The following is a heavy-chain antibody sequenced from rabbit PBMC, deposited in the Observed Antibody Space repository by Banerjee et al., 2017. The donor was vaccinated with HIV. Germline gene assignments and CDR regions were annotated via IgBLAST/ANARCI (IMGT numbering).Heavy chain of an antibody. V-gene: IGHV1S47*01. CDR1: GIDFSTYG. D-gene: IGHD4-1*01. CDR3: ARDLAGVIGWNFDL. J-gene: IGHJ4*01. CDR2: IYPDSAHT. Sequence: QEQLVESGGGLVQPGGSLTLSCKASGIDFSTYGISWVRQDPGKGLEWIGYIYPDSAHTDYASWVNGRFTISLDNAQNTLYLQLSSLTAADTATYFCARDLAGVIGWNFDLWGPGTLVTVS.